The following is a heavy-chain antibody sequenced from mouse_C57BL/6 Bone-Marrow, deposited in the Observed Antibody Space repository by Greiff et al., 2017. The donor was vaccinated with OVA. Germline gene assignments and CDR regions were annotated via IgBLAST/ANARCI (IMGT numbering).Heavy chain of an antibody. D-gene: IGHD2-2*01. V-gene: IGHV1-69*01. Sequence: QVQLQQPGAELVMPGASVKLSCKASGYTFTSYWMHWVKQRPGQGLEWIGEIDPSDSYTNYNQKFKGKSTLTVDNSSSTAYMQLSSLTSEDSAVYYCARRGGLYGYSAWFAYWGQGTLVTVSA. CDR2: IDPSDSYT. CDR3: ARRGGLYGYSAWFAY. J-gene: IGHJ3*01. CDR1: GYTFTSYW.